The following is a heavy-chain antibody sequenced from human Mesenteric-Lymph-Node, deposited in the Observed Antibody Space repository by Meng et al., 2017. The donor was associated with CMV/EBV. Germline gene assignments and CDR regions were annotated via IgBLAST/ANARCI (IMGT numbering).Heavy chain of an antibody. D-gene: IGHD2-21*01. Sequence: GESLKISCTASGFTFRTYWMTWVRQAPGKGLEWVANIKEDGSEKYYVDSLKGRFTISRDNARNSLYLQMNSLRVEDTAVYYCAKNGAYCGGDCYSHFAYWGQGTLVTVSS. CDR3: AKNGAYCGGDCYSHFAY. CDR1: GFTFRTYW. CDR2: IKEDGSEK. V-gene: IGHV3-7*01. J-gene: IGHJ4*02.